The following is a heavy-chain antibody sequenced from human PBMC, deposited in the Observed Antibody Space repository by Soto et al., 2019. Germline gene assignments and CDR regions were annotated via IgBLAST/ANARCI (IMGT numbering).Heavy chain of an antibody. Sequence: PEETLSLTCAVYGGSFSGYYWSWIRQPPGKGLEWIGEINHSGSTNYNPSLKSRVTISVDTSKNQFSLKLSSVTAADTAVYYCSRGGGTAPYYYYYYMDVWGKGTTVTVSS. CDR1: GGSFSGYY. CDR2: INHSGST. CDR3: SRGGGTAPYYYYYYMDV. J-gene: IGHJ6*03. D-gene: IGHD2-15*01. V-gene: IGHV4-34*01.